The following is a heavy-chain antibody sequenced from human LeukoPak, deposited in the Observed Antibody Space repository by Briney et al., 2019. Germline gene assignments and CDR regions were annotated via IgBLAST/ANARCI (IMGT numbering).Heavy chain of an antibody. Sequence: PSETLSLTCTVSGGSISSYYWSWIRQPPGKGLEWIGYIYYSGSTNYNPSLKSRVTISVDTSKSQFSLKLSSVTAADTAVYYCARLAPSGWHWYFDLWGRGTLVTVSS. J-gene: IGHJ2*01. CDR2: IYYSGST. CDR1: GGSISSYY. CDR3: ARLAPSGWHWYFDL. V-gene: IGHV4-59*08. D-gene: IGHD6-19*01.